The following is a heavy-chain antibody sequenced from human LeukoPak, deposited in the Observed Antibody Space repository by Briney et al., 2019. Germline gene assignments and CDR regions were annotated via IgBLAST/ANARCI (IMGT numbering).Heavy chain of an antibody. D-gene: IGHD3-22*01. J-gene: IGHJ5*02. CDR2: ISYDGSNK. CDR1: GFTFGSYG. Sequence: GGSLRLSCAASGFTFGSYGMHWVRQAPGKGLEWVAVISYDGSNKYYADSVKGRFTISRDNSKNTLYLQMDSLRAEDTAVYYCAKEEHDSSGYYLWGQGTLVTVSS. V-gene: IGHV3-30*18. CDR3: AKEEHDSSGYYL.